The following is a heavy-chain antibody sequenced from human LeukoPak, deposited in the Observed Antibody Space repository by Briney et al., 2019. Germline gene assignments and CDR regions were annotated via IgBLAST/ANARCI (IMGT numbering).Heavy chain of an antibody. CDR1: GFTFNSYS. J-gene: IGHJ3*02. V-gene: IGHV3-21*01. CDR3: AREMCSSTSCYAGGAFDI. D-gene: IGHD2-2*01. CDR2: ISTSSSYI. Sequence: GGSLRLSCAASGFTFNSYSMTWVRQAPGKGLEWVSSISTSSSYIYYADSVKGRFTISRGNAKNTLYLQMNSLRAEDTAVYYCAREMCSSTSCYAGGAFDIWGQGTMVTVSS.